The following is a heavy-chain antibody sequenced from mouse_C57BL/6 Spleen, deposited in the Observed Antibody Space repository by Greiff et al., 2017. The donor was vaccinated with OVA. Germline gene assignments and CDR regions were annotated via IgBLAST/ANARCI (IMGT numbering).Heavy chain of an antibody. Sequence: EVLLVESGTVLARPGASVKMSCKASGYTFTSYWMHWVKQRPGQGLEWIGAIYPGNSDTSYNQKFKGKAKLTAVTSASTAYMELSSLTNEDSAVYYCTRGEDRYDYDGNYFDYWGQGTTLTVSS. CDR1: GYTFTSYW. CDR3: TRGEDRYDYDGNYFDY. J-gene: IGHJ2*01. D-gene: IGHD2-4*01. V-gene: IGHV1-5*01. CDR2: IYPGNSDT.